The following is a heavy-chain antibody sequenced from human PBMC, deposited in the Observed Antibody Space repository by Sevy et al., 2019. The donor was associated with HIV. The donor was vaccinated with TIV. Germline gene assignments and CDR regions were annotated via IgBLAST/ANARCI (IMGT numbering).Heavy chain of an antibody. CDR1: GGSISSGGYS. CDR3: ARGNGYDFWSGYQGESGWFDA. D-gene: IGHD3-3*01. CDR2: IYHSGST. J-gene: IGHJ5*02. V-gene: IGHV4-30-2*01. Sequence: SETLSLTCAVSGGSISSGGYSWSWIRQPPGKGLEWIGYIYHSGSTYYNPSLKSRVTISVDRSKNQFSLKLSSVTAADTAVYYCARGNGYDFWSGYQGESGWFDAWGQGTLVTVSS.